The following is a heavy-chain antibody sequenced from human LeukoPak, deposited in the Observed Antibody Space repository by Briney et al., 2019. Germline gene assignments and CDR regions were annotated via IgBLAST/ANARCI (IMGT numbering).Heavy chain of an antibody. CDR2: ISSYNGNT. Sequence: ASVKVSCKSSGYTFTSYGVSWVRQAPGQGLEWMGWISSYNGNTNFGQKFQGRITMTTDTSTSTAYMELRSLTSDDTAVYYCARASSGWYTSTAFVYWGQGTLLTASS. J-gene: IGHJ4*02. V-gene: IGHV1-18*01. CDR1: GYTFTSYG. D-gene: IGHD6-19*01. CDR3: ARASSGWYTSTAFVY.